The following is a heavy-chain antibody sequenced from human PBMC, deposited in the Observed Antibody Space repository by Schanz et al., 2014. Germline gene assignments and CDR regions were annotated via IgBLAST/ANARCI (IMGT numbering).Heavy chain of an antibody. D-gene: IGHD3-9*01. CDR2: INHGGST. Sequence: LQLQESGSGLVKPSQTLSLTCTVSGDSISSGGDYWSWIRQHPGKGLEWIAEINHGGSTNYNPSLKSRVTISVDTSKNQFSLKWRSVTAEDTAVYYCARDSRPNYDFLTAYYSIDYWGQGTLVTVSS. J-gene: IGHJ4*02. CDR1: GDSISSGGDY. V-gene: IGHV4-30-2*01. CDR3: ARDSRPNYDFLTAYYSIDY.